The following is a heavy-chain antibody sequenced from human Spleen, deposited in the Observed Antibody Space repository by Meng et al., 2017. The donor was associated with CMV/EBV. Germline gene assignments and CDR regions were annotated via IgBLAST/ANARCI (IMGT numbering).Heavy chain of an antibody. V-gene: IGHV1-8*01. CDR1: GYTFTTHD. J-gene: IGHJ4*02. Sequence: QMQLVQCGAEVKKPGASVKVSCKASGYTFTTHDIQWVLQATGQGLECMGWINPRSANTGDAQKFQGRVTMNRSTSTTTAYMELSRLTSEDTAVYSCARGSRDTGFDYWGQGTLVTVSS. D-gene: IGHD5-18*01. CDR3: ARGSRDTGFDY. CDR2: INPRSANT.